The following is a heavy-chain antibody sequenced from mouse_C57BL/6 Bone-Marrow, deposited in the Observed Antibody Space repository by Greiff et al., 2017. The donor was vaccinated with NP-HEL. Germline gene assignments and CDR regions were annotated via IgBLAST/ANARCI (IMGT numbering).Heavy chain of an antibody. J-gene: IGHJ1*03. D-gene: IGHD2-5*01. CDR3: ARDYYSNYGWYFDV. Sequence: QVQLQQPGAELVMPGASVKLSCKASGYTFTSYWMHWVTQRPGQGLEWIGEIDPSDSYTNYNQKFKGKSTLTVDKSSSTAYMQLSSLTSEDSAVYYCARDYYSNYGWYFDVWGTGTTVTVSS. CDR2: IDPSDSYT. V-gene: IGHV1-69*01. CDR1: GYTFTSYW.